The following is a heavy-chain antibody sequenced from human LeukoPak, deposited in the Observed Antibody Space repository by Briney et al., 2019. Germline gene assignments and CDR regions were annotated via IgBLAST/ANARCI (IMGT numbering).Heavy chain of an antibody. J-gene: IGHJ4*02. CDR1: GFTFSTYA. V-gene: IGHV3-7*03. D-gene: IGHD5-12*01. CDR2: IKEDGSEK. Sequence: GGSLRLSCAASGFTFSTYAMSWVRQAPGKGLEWVANIKEDGSEKNYVDSVKGRFTISRDNAKNSVYLEMNSLRAEDTAVYYCARDSGYDTFDYWGQGTLVTVSS. CDR3: ARDSGYDTFDY.